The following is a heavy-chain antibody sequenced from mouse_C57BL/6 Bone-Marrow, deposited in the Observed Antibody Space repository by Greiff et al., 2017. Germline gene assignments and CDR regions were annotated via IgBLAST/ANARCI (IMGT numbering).Heavy chain of an antibody. CDR2: SRNKANDYTT. Sequence: EVNVVESGGGLVQSGRSLRLSCAPSGFTFSDFYMEWVRQAPGKGLEWIAASRNKANDYTTEYSASVKGRFIVSRDTSQSILYLQMNALRAEDTAIYYCARDARAGTGAMDYWGQGTSVTVSS. D-gene: IGHD3-3*01. CDR3: ARDARAGTGAMDY. CDR1: GFTFSDFY. J-gene: IGHJ4*01. V-gene: IGHV7-1*01.